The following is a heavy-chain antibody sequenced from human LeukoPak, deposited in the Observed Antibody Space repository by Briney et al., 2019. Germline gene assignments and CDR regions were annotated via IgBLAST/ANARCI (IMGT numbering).Heavy chain of an antibody. J-gene: IGHJ4*02. CDR1: GYTFTGYY. CDR2: INPKSGDT. V-gene: IGHV1-2*02. D-gene: IGHD3-9*01. Sequence: GASVKVSCKASGYTFTGYYMHWVRQAPGQGLEWMGWINPKSGDTTYAQKFQGRVTMTRDTSISTAYMELSSLRSDDTAVYYCARDWLLRYSEGGFDYWGQGTLVTVSS. CDR3: ARDWLLRYSEGGFDY.